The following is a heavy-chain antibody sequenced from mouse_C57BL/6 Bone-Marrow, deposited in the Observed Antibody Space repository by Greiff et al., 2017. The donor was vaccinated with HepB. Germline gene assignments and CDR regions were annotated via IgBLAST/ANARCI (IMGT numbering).Heavy chain of an antibody. J-gene: IGHJ4*01. CDR2: ISSGGSYT. D-gene: IGHD1-1*01. CDR1: GFTFSSYG. V-gene: IGHV5-6*01. CDR3: ERHKENYYGSSYAMDY. Sequence: EVMLVESGGDLVKPGGSLKLSCAASGFTFSSYGMSWVRQTPDKRLEWVATISSGGSYTYYPDSVKGRFTISRDNAKNTLYLQMSSLKSEDTAMYYCERHKENYYGSSYAMDYWGQGTSVTVSS.